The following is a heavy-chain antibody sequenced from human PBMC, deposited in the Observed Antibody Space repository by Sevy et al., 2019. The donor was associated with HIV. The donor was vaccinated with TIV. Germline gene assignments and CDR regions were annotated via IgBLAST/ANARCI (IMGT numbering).Heavy chain of an antibody. J-gene: IGHJ5*02. V-gene: IGHV2-5*01. Sequence: SGPTLVNPTQTLTLTCTFSGFSFNTAGVGVGWIRQRPGKALEWLALIHWNDDKYYNPSLSSRLTITKDTSENEVVLTMANMGPEDTATYFCAHRSYTSGWYKVHFDPWGQRTLVTVSS. CDR1: GFSFNTAGVG. CDR2: IHWNDDK. CDR3: AHRSYTSGWYKVHFDP. D-gene: IGHD6-19*01.